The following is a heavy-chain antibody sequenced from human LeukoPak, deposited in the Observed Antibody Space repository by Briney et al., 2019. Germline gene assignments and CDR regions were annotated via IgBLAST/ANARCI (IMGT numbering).Heavy chain of an antibody. CDR2: ISGSGGST. CDR3: AKDTYYYYYMDV. CDR1: GFTFSSYA. J-gene: IGHJ6*03. Sequence: QSGGSLRLSCAASGFTFSSYAMSWVRQAPGKGLEWVSAISGSGGSTYYADSVKGRFTISRDNSKNTLYLQMNSLRAEDTAVYYCAKDTYYYYYMDVWGKGTTVTVSS. V-gene: IGHV3-23*01.